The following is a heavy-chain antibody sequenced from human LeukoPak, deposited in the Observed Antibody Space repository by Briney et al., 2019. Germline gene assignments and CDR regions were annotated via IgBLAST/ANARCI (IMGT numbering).Heavy chain of an antibody. Sequence: VKVSCKASGGTFSSYAISWVRQAPGQGLEWMGGIIPIFGTANYAQKFQGRVTITADESTSTAYMELSSLRSEDTAVFYCARVIQLPNEYFQHWGQGTLVTVSS. D-gene: IGHD2-2*01. CDR2: IIPIFGTA. J-gene: IGHJ1*01. CDR1: GGTFSSYA. V-gene: IGHV1-69*13. CDR3: ARVIQLPNEYFQH.